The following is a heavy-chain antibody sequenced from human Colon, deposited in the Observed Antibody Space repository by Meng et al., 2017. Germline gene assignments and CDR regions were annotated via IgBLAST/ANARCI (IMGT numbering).Heavy chain of an antibody. J-gene: IGHJ4*02. Sequence: QVQLQESGPGLVKPSQTLSLTCTVSGGSISSGGYYWSWIRQPPGKGLEWIGYIYYSGNTYYNPSLKSRITISVDTSKNQFSLRLSSVTAADTAVYYCARRGFRYAGGGIDSWGQGTLVTVSS. CDR1: GGSISSGGYY. CDR2: IYYSGNT. D-gene: IGHD2-2*01. CDR3: ARRGFRYAGGGIDS. V-gene: IGHV4-31*03.